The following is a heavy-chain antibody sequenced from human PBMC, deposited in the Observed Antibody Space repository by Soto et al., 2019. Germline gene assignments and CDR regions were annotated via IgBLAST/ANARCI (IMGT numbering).Heavy chain of an antibody. CDR3: ARTYYDYVWGSYRHTYYFDY. J-gene: IGHJ4*02. CDR1: GGTFSSYA. Sequence: GASVKVSCKASGGTFSSYAISWVRQAPGQGLEWMGGIIPIFGTANYAQKFQGRVTITADESTSTAYMELSSLRSEDTAVYYCARTYYDYVWGSYRHTYYFDYWGQGTLVTVSS. CDR2: IIPIFGTA. D-gene: IGHD3-16*02. V-gene: IGHV1-69*13.